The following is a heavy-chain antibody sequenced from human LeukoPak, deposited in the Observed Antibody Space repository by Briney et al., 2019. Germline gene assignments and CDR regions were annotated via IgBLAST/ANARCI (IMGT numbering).Heavy chain of an antibody. CDR3: ARGLYFRAEYFQH. CDR1: GGSFSGYY. CDR2: INHSGST. V-gene: IGHV4-34*01. J-gene: IGHJ1*01. Sequence: NSSETLSLTCAVYGGSFSGYYWSWIRQPPGKGLEWIGEINHSGSTNYNPSLKSRVTISVDTSKNQFSLKLSSVTAADTAVYYCARGLYFRAEYFQHWGQGTLVTVSS. D-gene: IGHD2-8*01.